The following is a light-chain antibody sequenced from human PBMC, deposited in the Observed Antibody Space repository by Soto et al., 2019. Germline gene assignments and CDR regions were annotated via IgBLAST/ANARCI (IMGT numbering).Light chain of an antibody. V-gene: IGKV1D-12*01. J-gene: IGKJ1*01. Sequence: DIEMTQTPSFVSASLGDRVTITCRASQGISSWLAWYQQKPGKAPKLLIYKASTLEGGVPSRFSGSGSGTEITLTIGSLQPEDFATYYCLQHNSYPRTFGQGTKVDIK. CDR2: KAS. CDR1: QGISSW. CDR3: LQHNSYPRT.